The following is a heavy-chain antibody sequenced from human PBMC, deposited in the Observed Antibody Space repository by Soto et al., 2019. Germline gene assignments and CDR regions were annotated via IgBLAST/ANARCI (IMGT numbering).Heavy chain of an antibody. Sequence: ASVKLSCKVSGYTLTDLSMHWVRQAPGKGLEWMGGFDPEDGETIYAQKFQGRVTMTEDTSTDTAYMELSSLRSEDTAVYYCATLVGATSWFDPWGQGTLVTVSS. D-gene: IGHD1-26*01. CDR3: ATLVGATSWFDP. J-gene: IGHJ5*02. CDR2: FDPEDGET. CDR1: GYTLTDLS. V-gene: IGHV1-24*01.